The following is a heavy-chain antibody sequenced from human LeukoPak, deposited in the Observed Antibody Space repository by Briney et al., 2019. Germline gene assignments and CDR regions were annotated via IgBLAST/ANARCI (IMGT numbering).Heavy chain of an antibody. CDR1: GFTVSSNY. CDR3: ARNLYYYDSSGYFYY. D-gene: IGHD3-22*01. J-gene: IGHJ4*02. CDR2: IYTGGST. Sequence: PGGSLRLSCAASGFTVSSNYMSWVRQAPGKGLEWVSAIYTGGSTYYADSVKSRFTISRDNSKNTLYLQMNSLRAEDTAVYYCARNLYYYDSSGYFYYWGQGTLVTVSS. V-gene: IGHV3-66*02.